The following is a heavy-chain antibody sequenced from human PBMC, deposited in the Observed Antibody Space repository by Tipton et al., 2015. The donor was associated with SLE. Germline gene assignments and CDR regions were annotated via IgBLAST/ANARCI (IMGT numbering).Heavy chain of an antibody. Sequence: LSLTCTVSGGSISSYYWSWIRQPPGKGLEWIGYIYYSGSTNYNPSLKSRVTISVDTSKNQFSLKLSSVTAADTAVYYCARWASYDSSGYYFDYWGQGTLVTVSS. CDR3: ARWASYDSSGYYFDY. J-gene: IGHJ4*02. CDR1: GGSISSYY. CDR2: IYYSGST. D-gene: IGHD3-22*01. V-gene: IGHV4-59*08.